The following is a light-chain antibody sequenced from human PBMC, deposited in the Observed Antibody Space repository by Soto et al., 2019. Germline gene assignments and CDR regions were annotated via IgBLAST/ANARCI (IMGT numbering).Light chain of an antibody. V-gene: IGKV1-39*01. CDR2: AAS. J-gene: IGKJ1*01. CDR1: QNIGLS. CDR3: QQAYRTPWT. Sequence: DIQMTQSPTSLSASIGDRVTFTCRASQNIGLSLNWLQKKPGRAPQLLIYAASRLHSGGPSRFSGSGSGTDFTFTISSLQPEDFATYFCQQAYRTPWTLGQWTKVDIK.